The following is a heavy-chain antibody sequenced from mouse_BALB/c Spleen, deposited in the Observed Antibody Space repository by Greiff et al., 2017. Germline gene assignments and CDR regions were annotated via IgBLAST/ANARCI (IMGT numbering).Heavy chain of an antibody. Sequence: VQLQQPGAELVKPGASVKLSCKASGYTFTSYWMHWVKQRPGQGLEWIGEINPSNGRTNYNEKFKSKATLTVDKSSSTAYMQLSSLTSEDSAVYYCARGGYDYDGFDYWGQGTTLTVSS. CDR3: ARGGYDYDGFDY. V-gene: IGHV1S81*02. CDR2: INPSNGRT. D-gene: IGHD2-4*01. CDR1: GYTFTSYW. J-gene: IGHJ2*01.